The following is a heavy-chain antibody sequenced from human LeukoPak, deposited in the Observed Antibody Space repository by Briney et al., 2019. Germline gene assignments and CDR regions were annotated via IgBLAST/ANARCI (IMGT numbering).Heavy chain of an antibody. CDR1: GGSISSYY. CDR2: IYYSGST. Sequence: SETLSLTCTVSGGSISSYYWSWIRQPPGKGLEWIGYIYYSGSTNYNPSLKSRVTISVDTSKNQFSLKLSSVTAADTAVYYCAQESGHSSSNFFDYWGQGTLVTVSS. CDR3: AQESGHSSSNFFDY. D-gene: IGHD6-6*01. V-gene: IGHV4-59*08. J-gene: IGHJ4*02.